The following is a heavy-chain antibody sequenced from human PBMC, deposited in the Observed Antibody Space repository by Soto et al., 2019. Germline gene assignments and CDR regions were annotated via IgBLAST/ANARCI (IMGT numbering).Heavy chain of an antibody. CDR1: GDSGGFISSSSYH. D-gene: IGHD4-4*01. Sequence: PSETLSLTCTVSGDSGGFISSSSYHWGWIRQPPGKGLEWIGNIYYSGSTYYNPSLKSRVTISGDTSKNQFSLRLTSVTAADTAVYYCARCGDMTTVWGVDYYGMDVWGQGTTVTVSS. V-gene: IGHV4-39*07. CDR2: IYYSGST. CDR3: ARCGDMTTVWGVDYYGMDV. J-gene: IGHJ6*02.